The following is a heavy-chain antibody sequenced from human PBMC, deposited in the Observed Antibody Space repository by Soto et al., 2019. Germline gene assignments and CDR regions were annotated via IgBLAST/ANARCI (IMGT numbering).Heavy chain of an antibody. CDR1: GGLFSSFA. V-gene: IGHV1-69*13. D-gene: IGHD3-16*01. CDR3: ARGGSPYVWFNEF. J-gene: IGHJ4*02. Sequence: SVKVSCKDSGGLFSSFAISWVRQAPGQGLEWLGGILPVFGTTNYPEKFQDRVTITADESTNAAYMELSSLTSGDTAIYYCARGGSPYVWFNEFWGQGTLVTVSS. CDR2: ILPVFGTT.